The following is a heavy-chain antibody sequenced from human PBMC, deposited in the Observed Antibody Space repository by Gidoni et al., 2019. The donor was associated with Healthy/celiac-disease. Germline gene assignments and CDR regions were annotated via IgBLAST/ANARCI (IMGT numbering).Heavy chain of an antibody. CDR3: ARELIVGATVGDY. CDR2: ISYDGSNK. Sequence: QVQLVESGGGVVQPGRSLRLSCAASGFTFSSYAMHWVRQAPGKGLEWVAVISYDGSNKYYADSVKGRFTISRDNSKNTLYLQMNSLRAEDTAVYYCARELIVGATVGDYWGQGTLVTVSS. J-gene: IGHJ4*02. D-gene: IGHD1-26*01. V-gene: IGHV3-30*04. CDR1: GFTFSSYA.